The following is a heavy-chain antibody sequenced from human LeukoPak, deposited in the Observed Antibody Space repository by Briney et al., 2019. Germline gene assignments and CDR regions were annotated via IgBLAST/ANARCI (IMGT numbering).Heavy chain of an antibody. V-gene: IGHV1-24*01. Sequence: GASVKVSCKVSGYTLTELSMHWVRQAPGKGLEWMGGFDPEDGETIYAQKFQGRVTMTEDTSTDTAYMELSSLRSEDTAVYYCATGLKIGYSSSWYNYWGQGTLVTVSS. CDR2: FDPEDGET. J-gene: IGHJ4*02. CDR1: GYTLTELS. CDR3: ATGLKIGYSSSWYNY. D-gene: IGHD6-13*01.